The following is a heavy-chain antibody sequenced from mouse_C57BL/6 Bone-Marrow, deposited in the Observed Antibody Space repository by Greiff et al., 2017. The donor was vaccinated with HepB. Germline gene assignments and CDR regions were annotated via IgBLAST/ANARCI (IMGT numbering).Heavy chain of an antibody. J-gene: IGHJ3*01. CDR2: ISDGGSYT. CDR3: ARDPAY. Sequence: KLVESGGGLVKPGGSLKLSCAASGFTFSSYAMSWVRQTPEKRLEWVATISDGGSYTYYPDNVKGRFTISRDNAKNNLYLQMSHLKSEDTAMYYCARDPAYWGQGTLVTVSA. V-gene: IGHV5-4*01. CDR1: GFTFSSYA.